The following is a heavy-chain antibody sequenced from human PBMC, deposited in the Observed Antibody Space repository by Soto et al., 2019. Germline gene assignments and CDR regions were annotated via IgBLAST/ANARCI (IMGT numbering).Heavy chain of an antibody. D-gene: IGHD2-2*02. CDR1: GGTFSSYA. CDR2: IIPIFGTA. CDR3: ARESGYCSSTSCYKNYYYGMDV. Sequence: QVQLVQSGAEVKKPGSSVKVSCKASGGTFSSYAISWVRQAPGQGLEWMGGIIPIFGTANYAQKFQGRVTITADESTSTAYMELSSLRSEDTAVYYCARESGYCSSTSCYKNYYYGMDVWGQGTTVTVSS. V-gene: IGHV1-69*01. J-gene: IGHJ6*02.